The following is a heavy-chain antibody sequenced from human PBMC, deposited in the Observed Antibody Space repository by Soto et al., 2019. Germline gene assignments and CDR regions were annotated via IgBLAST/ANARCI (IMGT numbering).Heavy chain of an antibody. J-gene: IGHJ4*02. CDR3: ATTRGIAVGGSFDY. Sequence: SETLSLTCTVSGGSISSSSSYWGWIRQPPGKGLEWIGTIYSGSTYYNPSLKSRVTISVDTSKNQFSLKLSSVAAADTAIYFCATTRGIAVGGSFDYWGQGTLVTVS. CDR1: GGSISSSSSY. D-gene: IGHD6-13*01. V-gene: IGHV4-39*01. CDR2: IYSGST.